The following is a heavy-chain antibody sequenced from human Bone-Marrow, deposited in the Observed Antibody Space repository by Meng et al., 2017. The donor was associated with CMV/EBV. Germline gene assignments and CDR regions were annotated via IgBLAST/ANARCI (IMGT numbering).Heavy chain of an antibody. V-gene: IGHV3-20*04. D-gene: IGHD2-2*01. J-gene: IGHJ6*02. CDR1: GFTFDDYG. CDR2: INWNGGST. Sequence: GESLKISCAASGFTFDDYGMSWVRQAPGKGLEWVSGINWNGGSTGYADSVKGRFTISRDNAKNSLHLQMNSLRAEDTAVYYCVRDGLRCSSTTCLRNFGMDVWGQGTTVTVSS. CDR3: VRDGLRCSSTTCLRNFGMDV.